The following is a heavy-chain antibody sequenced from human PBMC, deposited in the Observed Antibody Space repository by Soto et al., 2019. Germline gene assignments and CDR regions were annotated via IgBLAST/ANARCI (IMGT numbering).Heavy chain of an antibody. CDR1: GYTLNTYG. CDR3: ARGTYFDY. V-gene: IGHV1-18*01. CDR2: ISANNDLT. Sequence: QVQLVQSGAEVKKPGASVKVSCKASGYTLNTYGITWVRQAPGQGLEWMGWISANNDLTNYPQKLQGRVTMTTDTSTSTAYMELRSLTSDDTAVYYCARGTYFDYWGQGTLVTVSS. J-gene: IGHJ4*02.